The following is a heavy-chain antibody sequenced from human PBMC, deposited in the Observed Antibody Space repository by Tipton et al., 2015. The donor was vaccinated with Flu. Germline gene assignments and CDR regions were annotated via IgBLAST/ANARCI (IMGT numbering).Heavy chain of an antibody. Sequence: TLSLTCTVSGGSISSGDYYWSWIRQPPGKGLEWIGYIYYSGNTYNNPSLKSRIAISLDTSKSQFSLKLRSVTAADTAMYYCARVVWGDFDAFDIWGQGTMVTVSS. CDR2: IYYSGNT. D-gene: IGHD3-16*01. V-gene: IGHV4-30-4*01. CDR1: GGSISSGDYY. CDR3: ARVVWGDFDAFDI. J-gene: IGHJ3*02.